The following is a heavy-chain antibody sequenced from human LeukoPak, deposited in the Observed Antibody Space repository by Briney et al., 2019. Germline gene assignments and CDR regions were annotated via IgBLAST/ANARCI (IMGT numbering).Heavy chain of an antibody. CDR1: GFTSSSYG. D-gene: IGHD5-24*01. Sequence: GGSLRLSCAASGFTSSSYGMHWVRQAPGKGLEWVAVISYDGSNKYYADSVKGRFTISRDNSKNTLYLQMNSLRAEDTAVYYCAKGFMALYYFDYWGQGTLVTVSS. CDR2: ISYDGSNK. CDR3: AKGFMALYYFDY. J-gene: IGHJ4*02. V-gene: IGHV3-30*18.